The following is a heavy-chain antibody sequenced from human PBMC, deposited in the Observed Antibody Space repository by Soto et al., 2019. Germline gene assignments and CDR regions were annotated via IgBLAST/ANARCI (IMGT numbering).Heavy chain of an antibody. D-gene: IGHD5-12*01. CDR1: GYTFTSYG. Sequence: ASVKVSCKASGYTFTSYGISWVRQAPGQGLEWMGWISAYNGNTNYAQKLQGRVTMTTDTSTSTAYMELRSLRSDDTAVYYCARDSGGYSGYDWFDPWGQATLVTVSS. CDR3: ARDSGGYSGYDWFDP. V-gene: IGHV1-18*01. CDR2: ISAYNGNT. J-gene: IGHJ5*02.